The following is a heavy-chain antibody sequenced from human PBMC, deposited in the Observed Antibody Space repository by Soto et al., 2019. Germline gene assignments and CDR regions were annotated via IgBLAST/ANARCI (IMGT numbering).Heavy chain of an antibody. D-gene: IGHD2-15*01. CDR2: IIPIFGTA. Sequence: ASVKVSCKASGGTFSSYAISWVRQAPGQGLEWMGGIIPIFGTANYAQKFQGRVTITADESTSTAYMELSSLRSEDTAVYYCAREEKWSMRGYYYYGMDVWGQGTTVTVSS. CDR3: AREEKWSMRGYYYYGMDV. J-gene: IGHJ6*02. V-gene: IGHV1-69*13. CDR1: GGTFSSYA.